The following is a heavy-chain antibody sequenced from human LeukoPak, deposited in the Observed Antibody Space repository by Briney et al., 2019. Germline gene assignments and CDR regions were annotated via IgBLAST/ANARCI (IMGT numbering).Heavy chain of an antibody. CDR2: IYSDNT. J-gene: IGHJ4*02. V-gene: IGHV3-53*01. CDR3: ARRAGAYSHPYDY. D-gene: IGHD4/OR15-4a*01. Sequence: PGGSLRLSCTVSGFTFSSNSMSWVRQAPGEGLEWVSFIYSDNTHYSDSVKGRFTISRDNSNNTLYLQMNSLRAEDTAVYYCARRAGAYSHPYDYWGQGTLVTVSS. CDR1: GFTFSSNS.